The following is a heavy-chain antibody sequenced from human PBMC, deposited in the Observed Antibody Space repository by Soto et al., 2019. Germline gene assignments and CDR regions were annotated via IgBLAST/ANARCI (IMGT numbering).Heavy chain of an antibody. CDR2: INHSGST. J-gene: IGHJ6*03. V-gene: IGHV4-34*01. CDR1: GGSFSGYY. CDR3: ARAAPYYYYYMDV. Sequence: PSETLSLTCAVYGGSFSGYYWSWIRQPPGKGLEWIGEINHSGSTNYNPSLKSRVTISVDTSKNQFSLKLSSVTAADTAVYYGARAAPYYYYYMDVWGKGTTVTVSS.